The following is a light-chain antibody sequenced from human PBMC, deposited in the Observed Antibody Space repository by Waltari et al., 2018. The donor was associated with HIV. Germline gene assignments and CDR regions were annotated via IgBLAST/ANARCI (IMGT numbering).Light chain of an antibody. J-gene: IGKJ2*03. CDR1: QDISSY. Sequence: DIQLTQSPPFLSASVGDRITITCRASQDISSYLTWYQQQPGTAPQLLIYAASTLQSGVPSRFSGSISGTEFTLTISSLQPEDFGTYYCQQLYTYPYSFGQGTKLEI. CDR3: QQLYTYPYS. V-gene: IGKV1-9*01. CDR2: AAS.